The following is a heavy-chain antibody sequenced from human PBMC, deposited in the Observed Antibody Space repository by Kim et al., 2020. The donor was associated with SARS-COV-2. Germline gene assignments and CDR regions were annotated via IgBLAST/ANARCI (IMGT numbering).Heavy chain of an antibody. CDR3: ARSGWPNDAFDI. V-gene: IGHV4-59*01. CDR2: IYYSGST. Sequence: SETLSLTCTVSGGSISSYYWSWIRQPPGKGLEWIGYIYYSGSTNYNPSLKSRVTISVDTSKNQFSLKLSSVTAADTAVYYCARSGWPNDAFDIWGQRTMVTVSS. D-gene: IGHD6-19*01. CDR1: GGSISSYY. J-gene: IGHJ3*02.